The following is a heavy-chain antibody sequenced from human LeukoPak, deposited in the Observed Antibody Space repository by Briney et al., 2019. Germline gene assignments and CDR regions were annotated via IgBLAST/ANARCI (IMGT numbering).Heavy chain of an antibody. CDR2: IGSSSSYM. CDR3: AREGGVATLDY. CDR1: GFTFSSYS. J-gene: IGHJ4*02. Sequence: GGSLRLSCAASGFTFSSYSMNWVRQAPGKGLEWVSSIGSSSSYMYYADSVKGRFTISRDNAKNSLYLQMNSLRAEDTAVYYCAREGGVATLDYWGQGTLVTVSS. V-gene: IGHV3-21*01. D-gene: IGHD5-12*01.